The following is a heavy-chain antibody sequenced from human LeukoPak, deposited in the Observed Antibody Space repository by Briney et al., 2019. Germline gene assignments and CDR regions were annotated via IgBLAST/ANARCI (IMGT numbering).Heavy chain of an antibody. CDR1: GGSISSGGYS. CDR2: IYHSGST. V-gene: IGHV4-30-2*05. Sequence: SETLSLTCAVSGGSISSGGYSWSWIRQPPGKGLEWIGYIYHSGSTYYNPSLKSRVTISVDTSKNQFSLKLSSVTAADTAVYYCAREVYYDFWSGYPDYWGQGTLVTVSS. J-gene: IGHJ4*02. CDR3: AREVYYDFWSGYPDY. D-gene: IGHD3-3*01.